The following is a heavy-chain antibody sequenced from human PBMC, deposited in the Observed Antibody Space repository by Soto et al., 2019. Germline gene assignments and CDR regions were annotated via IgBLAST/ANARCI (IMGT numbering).Heavy chain of an antibody. D-gene: IGHD1-26*01. J-gene: IGHJ6*02. V-gene: IGHV1-18*04. CDR2: ISAYNGNT. Sequence: QVQLVQSGAAVKKPGASVKVSCKASGYTFTSYGISWVRQAPAQGREWMGWISAYNGNTNYAQKLQGRVTMSTDTSTSKAYMELRSLRSDDTAVYYCARVNCGTRDRLGGSVYYYYSMDGWGQGTTVTVSS. CDR1: GYTFTSYG. CDR3: ARVNCGTRDRLGGSVYYYYSMDG.